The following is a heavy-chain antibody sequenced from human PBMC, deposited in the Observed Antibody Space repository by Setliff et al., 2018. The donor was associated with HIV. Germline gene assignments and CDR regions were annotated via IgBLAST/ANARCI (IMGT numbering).Heavy chain of an antibody. CDR2: MYYSGST. CDR1: NGSISSHY. J-gene: IGHJ4*02. V-gene: IGHV4-59*11. D-gene: IGHD3-22*01. CDR3: AREVDYYDSSRYLLLYYFDS. Sequence: LSLTCTVSNGSISSHYWSWIRQPPGKGLEWIGNMYYSGSTNYNPSLKSRVTISADRSQNHFSLKLSSVTAADTAVYYCAREVDYYDSSRYLLLYYFDSWGQGTLVTVSS.